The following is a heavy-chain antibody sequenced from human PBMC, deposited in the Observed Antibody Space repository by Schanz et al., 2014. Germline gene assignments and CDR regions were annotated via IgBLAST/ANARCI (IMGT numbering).Heavy chain of an antibody. D-gene: IGHD3-16*01. CDR3: ARDLAFGGVYDRHSDS. V-gene: IGHV3-30*02. J-gene: IGHJ4*02. CDR1: GFPFRTSG. CDR2: IRYDGSKI. Sequence: QVHLVESGGGVVQPGGSLSLSCAASGFPFRTSGMHWVRQAPGKGMEWVAFIRYDGSKIYHADSVKGRFTISRDNPKNTLSLQMNSLRVEDTAVDYCARDLAFGGVYDRHSDSWGQGTLVTVSS.